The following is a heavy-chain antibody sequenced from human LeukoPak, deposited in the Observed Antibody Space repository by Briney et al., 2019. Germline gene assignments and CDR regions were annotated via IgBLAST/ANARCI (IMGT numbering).Heavy chain of an antibody. J-gene: IGHJ4*02. CDR1: GYTFTGYY. CDR2: INPNSCGT. D-gene: IGHD3-22*01. V-gene: IGHV1-2*02. CDR3: ARWLNYYDSSGYRYYFDY. Sequence: ASVKVSCKASGYTFTGYYMHWVRQAPGQGLEWMGWINPNSCGTNYAQKFQGRVTMTRDTSISTAYMELSRLRSDDTAVYYCARWLNYYDSSGYRYYFDYWGQGTLVTVSS.